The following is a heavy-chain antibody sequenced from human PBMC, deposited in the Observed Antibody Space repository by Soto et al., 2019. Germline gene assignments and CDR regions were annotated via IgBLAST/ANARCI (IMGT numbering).Heavy chain of an antibody. J-gene: IGHJ6*02. V-gene: IGHV1-69*12. Sequence: QVQLVQSGAEEKKPGSSVKVSCKASGGTFSSYAISWVRQAPGQGLEWMGGIIASFGTTNYAQKFQGRVTITADEPASTAYMELSSLRSEDTAVYYCASTVVTFGGVASGMGVWGQGSTVTVSS. CDR3: ASTVVTFGGVASGMGV. D-gene: IGHD3-16*01. CDR2: IIASFGTT. CDR1: GGTFSSYA.